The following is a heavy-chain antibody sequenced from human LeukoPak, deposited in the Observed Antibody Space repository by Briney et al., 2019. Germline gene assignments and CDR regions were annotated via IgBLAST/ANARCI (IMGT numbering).Heavy chain of an antibody. V-gene: IGHV6-1*01. Sequence: SQTLSLTCAISGDSVSRPNVARNWIRQSPSRGLEWLGRIIYRSEWHHDYAVSLKGRITISPDISKNQFSLQLNSVTPEDTAVYYCATYRFDYWGQGTLVIVS. CDR2: IIYRSEWHH. CDR1: GDSVSRPNVA. CDR3: ATYRFDY. J-gene: IGHJ4*02. D-gene: IGHD3-16*02.